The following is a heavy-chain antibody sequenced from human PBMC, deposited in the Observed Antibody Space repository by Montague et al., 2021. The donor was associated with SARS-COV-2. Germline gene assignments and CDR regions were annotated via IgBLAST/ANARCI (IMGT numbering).Heavy chain of an antibody. CDR2: TYSGDTA. J-gene: IGHJ3*01. Sequence: SLRLSCAASGFSVSSKYMTWVRQPPGKGLEWVSTTYSGDTAYYADSVQGRFTISRDHSKNTVFLQMNSLRAEDTALYYCATFYVDTVSITNAFDLWGQGTLVSVSS. D-gene: IGHD5-18*01. V-gene: IGHV3-53*01. CDR1: GFSVSSKY. CDR3: ATFYVDTVSITNAFDL.